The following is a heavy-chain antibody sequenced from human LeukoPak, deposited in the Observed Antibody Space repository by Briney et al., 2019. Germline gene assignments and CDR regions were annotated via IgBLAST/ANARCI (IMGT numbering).Heavy chain of an antibody. CDR1: GVSISSSSYY. CDR2: IYYSGST. CDR3: ARTRIVYCSSTSCYAGNWFDP. D-gene: IGHD2-2*01. J-gene: IGHJ5*02. Sequence: SETLSLTCTVSGVSISSSSYYWGWIRQPPGKGLEWIGSIYYSGSTYYNPSLKSRVTISVDTSKNQFSLKLSSVTAADTAVYYCARTRIVYCSSTSCYAGNWFDPWGQGNLVTVSP. V-gene: IGHV4-39*01.